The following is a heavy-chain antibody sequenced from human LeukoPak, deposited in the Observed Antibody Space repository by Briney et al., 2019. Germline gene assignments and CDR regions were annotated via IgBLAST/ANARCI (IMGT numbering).Heavy chain of an antibody. J-gene: IGHJ4*02. V-gene: IGHV3-30*02. Sequence: PGGSLRLSCAASGFTFSTYGMDWVRQAPGKGLEWVAYIRYDGSNKNYADSVKGRFTISRDNSKNTLYLQMSGLRAEDTAVYYCAKVVTGYCSTTSCPFDSWGQGTLVTVSS. CDR1: GFTFSTYG. CDR3: AKVVTGYCSTTSCPFDS. CDR2: IRYDGSNK. D-gene: IGHD2-2*01.